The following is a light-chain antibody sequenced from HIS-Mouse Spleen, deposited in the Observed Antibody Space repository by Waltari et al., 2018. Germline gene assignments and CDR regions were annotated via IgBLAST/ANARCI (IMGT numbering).Light chain of an antibody. J-gene: IGLJ3*02. CDR1: SSNIGSNY. V-gene: IGLV1-47*01. CDR3: AAWDDSLSGPV. CDR2: RNN. Sequence: QSVLTQPPSASGTPGQRVPISCSGSSSNIGSNYVYWYQHLPGTAPKRLIYRNNQRPSGVPDRFSGSKSGTSASLAISGLRSEDEADYYCAAWDDSLSGPVFGGGTKLTVL.